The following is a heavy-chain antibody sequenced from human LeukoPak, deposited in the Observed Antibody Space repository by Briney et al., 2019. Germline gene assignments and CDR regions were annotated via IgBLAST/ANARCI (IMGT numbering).Heavy chain of an antibody. CDR3: ARDGRFGITMVRGVIGLDY. J-gene: IGHJ4*02. D-gene: IGHD3-10*01. CDR2: ISSSSYI. V-gene: IGHV3-21*01. Sequence: PGGSLRLSCAASGFTFSSYSMNWVRQAPGKGLEWVSSISSSSYIYYADSVKGRFTISRDNAKNSLYLQMNSLRAEDTAVYYCARDGRFGITMVRGVIGLDYWGQGTLVTVSS. CDR1: GFTFSSYS.